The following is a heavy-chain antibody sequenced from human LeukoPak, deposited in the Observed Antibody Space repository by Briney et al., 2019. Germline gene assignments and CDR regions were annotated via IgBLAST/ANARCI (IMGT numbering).Heavy chain of an antibody. CDR1: GGSISSYY. Sequence: PSETLSLICTVSGGSISSYYWSWIRQPPGKGLEWIGYIYYSGSTNYNPSLKSRVTISVDTSKNQFSLKLSSVTAADTAVYYCATSTAYYYDSSGYSLDYWGQGTLVTVSS. CDR2: IYYSGST. CDR3: ATSTAYYYDSSGYSLDY. V-gene: IGHV4-59*01. D-gene: IGHD3-22*01. J-gene: IGHJ4*02.